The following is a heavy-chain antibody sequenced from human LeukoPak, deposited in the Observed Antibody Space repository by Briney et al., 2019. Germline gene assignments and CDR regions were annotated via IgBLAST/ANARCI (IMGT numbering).Heavy chain of an antibody. D-gene: IGHD6-13*01. CDR3: ARGSSSWYRAFEY. CDR2: IYYSGST. CDR1: GGSISSYY. J-gene: IGHJ4*02. V-gene: IGHV4-59*08. Sequence: NASETLSLTCTVSGGSISSYYWSWIRQPPGKGLEWIGYIYYSGSTYYNPSLKSRVTISVDTSKNQFSLKLSSVTAADTAVYYCARGSSSWYRAFEYWGQGTLVTVSS.